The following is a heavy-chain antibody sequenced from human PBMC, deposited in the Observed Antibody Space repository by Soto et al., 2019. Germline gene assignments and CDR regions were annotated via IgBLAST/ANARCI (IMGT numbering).Heavy chain of an antibody. J-gene: IGHJ6*02. Sequence: EVQLVESGGGLVQPGGSLRLSCAASGFTFSSYSMNWVRQAPGKGLEWVSYISSSSSTIYYADSVKGRFTISRDNAKNSLYLQRNSLRDEDTAVYYCARDGGLCMDVWGQGTTVTVSS. D-gene: IGHD3-16*01. V-gene: IGHV3-48*02. CDR2: ISSSSSTI. CDR3: ARDGGLCMDV. CDR1: GFTFSSYS.